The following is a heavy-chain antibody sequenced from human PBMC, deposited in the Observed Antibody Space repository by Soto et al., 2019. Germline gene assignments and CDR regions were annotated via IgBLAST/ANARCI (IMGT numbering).Heavy chain of an antibody. J-gene: IGHJ4*02. CDR2: LYSNNAKI. CDR1: GFTLHDYA. Sequence: EVQLVESGGGLVQPGRSLRLTCTGSGFTLHDYAMHWVGQAPGKGLEWVSGLYSNNAKIGYADSVKGRFTISRDNAKNSLYLQMNSLRPEDTALYYCGKDISPGGLGLWGQGTLVTVSS. CDR3: GKDISPGGLGL. V-gene: IGHV3-9*01. D-gene: IGHD2-15*01.